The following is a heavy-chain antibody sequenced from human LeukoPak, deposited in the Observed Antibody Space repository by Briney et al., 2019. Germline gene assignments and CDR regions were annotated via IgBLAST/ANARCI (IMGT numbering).Heavy chain of an antibody. CDR3: AKVKADVIRYFGGAFDI. CDR1: GFTFSSYS. V-gene: IGHV3-23*01. CDR2: VSDSVAGRT. D-gene: IGHD3-9*01. J-gene: IGHJ3*02. Sequence: HPGGSLRLSCAASGFTFSSYSMNWVRQAPGKGLEWVSAVSDSVAGRTYYADSVKGRFTISRDNSKRTLYLQMNSLRVEDTAVYYCAKVKADVIRYFGGAFDIWGQGTMVTVSS.